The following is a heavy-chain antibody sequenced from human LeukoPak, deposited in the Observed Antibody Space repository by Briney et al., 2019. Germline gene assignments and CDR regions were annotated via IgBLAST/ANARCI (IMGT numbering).Heavy chain of an antibody. J-gene: IGHJ5*02. V-gene: IGHV1-2*04. CDR2: INPNSGGT. CDR1: GYTFTGYY. CDR3: ARDYGSGSYSALGFDP. Sequence: ASVKVSCKASGYTFTGYYMHWVRQAPGQGLEWMGWINPNSGGTNYAQKFQGWVTMTRDTSISTAYMELSSLRSEDTAVYYCARDYGSGSYSALGFDPWGQGTLVTVSS. D-gene: IGHD3-10*01.